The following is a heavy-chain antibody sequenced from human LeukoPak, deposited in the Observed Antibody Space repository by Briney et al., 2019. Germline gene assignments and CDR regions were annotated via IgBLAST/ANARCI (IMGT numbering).Heavy chain of an antibody. J-gene: IGHJ4*02. CDR2: IYSGGST. V-gene: IGHV3-66*02. D-gene: IGHD3-22*01. CDR3: ARSPSNPSRGSHLSYYYDSSTAYFDY. CDR1: GFTVSSNY. Sequence: GGSLRLSCAASGFTVSSNYMSWVRQAPGKGLEWVSVIYSGGSTYYADSVKGRFTISRDNSKNTLYLQMNSLRAEDTAVYYCARSPSNPSRGSHLSYYYDSSTAYFDYWGQGTLVTVSS.